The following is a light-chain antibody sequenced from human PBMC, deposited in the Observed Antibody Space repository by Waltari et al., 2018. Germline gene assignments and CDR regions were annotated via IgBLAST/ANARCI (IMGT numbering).Light chain of an antibody. CDR1: QGISSY. J-gene: IGKJ4*01. V-gene: IGKV1-8*01. CDR3: QQYYSFPVT. CDR2: AAS. Sequence: AIRITQSPSSLSASTGDRVTITCRASQGISSYLAWYQQKPGKAPKLLIYAASTLQSGVPSRFSGSGSGTDFTLTISCLQSEDFATYYCQQYYSFPVTFGGGTMVEIK.